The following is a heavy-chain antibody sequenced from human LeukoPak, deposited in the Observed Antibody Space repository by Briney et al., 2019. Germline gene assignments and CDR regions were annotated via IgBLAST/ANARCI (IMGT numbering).Heavy chain of an antibody. J-gene: IGHJ4*02. D-gene: IGHD6-13*01. CDR1: GGSISSYY. CDR3: ARVGAAARSLDY. V-gene: IGHV4-59*01. Sequence: SETLSLTCTVSGGSISSYYWSWIRQPPGKGLEWIGYIYYSGSTNYNPSLKSRVTISVDTSKNQFSLKLGSVTAADTAVYYCARVGAAARSLDYWGQGTLVTVSS. CDR2: IYYSGST.